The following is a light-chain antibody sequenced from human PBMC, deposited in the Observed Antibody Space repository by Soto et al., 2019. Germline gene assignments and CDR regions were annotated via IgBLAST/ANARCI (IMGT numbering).Light chain of an antibody. CDR2: DAS. V-gene: IGKV3D-20*01. Sequence: EYLFPQSPVTLPLPPGARATLSCGARQNSSSSYLAWYQQKPGLAPKLLIYDASSRATGIPDRFSGSGSGTDFTLTISRLEPEDFAAYYCQQSDSSSITFGQGTRLEIK. J-gene: IGKJ5*01. CDR1: QNSSSSY. CDR3: QQSDSSSIT.